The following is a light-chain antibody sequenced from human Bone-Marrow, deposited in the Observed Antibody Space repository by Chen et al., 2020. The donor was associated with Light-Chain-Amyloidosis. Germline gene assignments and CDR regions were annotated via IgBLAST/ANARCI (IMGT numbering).Light chain of an antibody. V-gene: IGKV1-39*01. J-gene: IGKJ2*01. Sequence: IQVTQSPSSLSASVGDRVTVTCRASQSIGDYLNWYQQKPGKAPKLLIYAASNLQSGVPSRFSGGGSGTDFTLTISSLHREDFATYYCQQTADIPYTFGQGTKLDIK. CDR3: QQTADIPYT. CDR2: AAS. CDR1: QSIGDY.